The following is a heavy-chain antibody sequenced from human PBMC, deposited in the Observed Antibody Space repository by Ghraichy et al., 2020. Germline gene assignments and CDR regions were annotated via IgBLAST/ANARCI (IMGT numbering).Heavy chain of an antibody. V-gene: IGHV4-39*01. J-gene: IGHJ4*02. Sequence: SETLSLTCTVSGGSISSSSYYWGWIRQPPGKGLEWIGSIYYSGSTYYNPSLKSRVTISVDTSKNQFSLKLSSVTAADTAVYYCARRYGSYFFDYWGQGTLVTVSS. D-gene: IGHD1-26*01. CDR1: GGSISSSSYY. CDR2: IYYSGST. CDR3: ARRYGSYFFDY.